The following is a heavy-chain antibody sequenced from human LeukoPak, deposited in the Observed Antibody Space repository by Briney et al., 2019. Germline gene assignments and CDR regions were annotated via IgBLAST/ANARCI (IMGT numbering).Heavy chain of an antibody. D-gene: IGHD2-15*01. CDR3: ARSNVGGIVVVVAANDY. CDR2: ISSSSSTI. Sequence: GSLRLSCAASGFTFSSYSMNWVRQAPGEGLEGVSYISSSSSTIYYADSVKGRFTISRDNAKNSLYLQMNSLRAEDTAVYYCARSNVGGIVVVVAANDYWGQGTLVTVSS. V-gene: IGHV3-48*01. J-gene: IGHJ4*02. CDR1: GFTFSSYS.